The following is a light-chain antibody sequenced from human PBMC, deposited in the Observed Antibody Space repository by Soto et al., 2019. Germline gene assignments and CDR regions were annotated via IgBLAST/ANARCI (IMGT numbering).Light chain of an antibody. CDR2: QTS. CDR1: QYINTR. Sequence: EIVLTQSPATLYSSPGDRVTLSCRASQYINTRLAWYPHRPGQAPRLLIYQTSIRAAGIPARFSASGTGTDFTLAISDGHPEDFVVYYCYQRESWPRTCGQGIQVDIK. CDR3: YQRESWPRT. J-gene: IGKJ1*01. V-gene: IGKV3D-11*03.